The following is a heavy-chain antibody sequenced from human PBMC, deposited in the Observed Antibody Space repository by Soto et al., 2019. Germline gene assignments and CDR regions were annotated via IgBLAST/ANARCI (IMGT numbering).Heavy chain of an antibody. D-gene: IGHD1-26*01. CDR2: TYYRSKWYN. J-gene: IGHJ6*02. CDR1: GDSVSSNSAA. Sequence: PSQTLSLTCVISGDSVSSNSAAWNWIRQSPSRGLEWLGRTYYRSKWYNDYAVSVKSRITINPDTFKNQFSLQLNSVTPEDTAVYYCARDPLSSGGIYYYYGMDVWGQGTMVTVSS. CDR3: ARDPLSSGGIYYYYGMDV. V-gene: IGHV6-1*01.